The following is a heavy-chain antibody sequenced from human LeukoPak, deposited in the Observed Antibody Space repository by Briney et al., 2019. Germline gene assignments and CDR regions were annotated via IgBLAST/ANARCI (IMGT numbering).Heavy chain of an antibody. CDR3: AKGSYYDSSGSFYFDY. CDR1: GFTLSSYA. CDR2: ISGSGDNT. Sequence: GGSLRLSCAASGFTLSSYAMSWVRQAPGKGLEWVSGISGSGDNTYYADSVRGRFTISRDNSKNTLYVQVNSLGTEDAAAYYCAKGSYYDSSGSFYFDYWGQGTLVTVSS. J-gene: IGHJ4*02. V-gene: IGHV3-23*01. D-gene: IGHD3-22*01.